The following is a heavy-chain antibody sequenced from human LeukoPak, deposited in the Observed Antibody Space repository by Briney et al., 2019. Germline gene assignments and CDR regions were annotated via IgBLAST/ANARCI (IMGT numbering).Heavy chain of an antibody. CDR2: MNPNSGNT. V-gene: IGHV1-8*01. D-gene: IGHD3-10*01. J-gene: IGHJ5*02. CDR1: GYTFTSYD. CDR3: ARVYYYGSGSYYSPWFDP. Sequence: GASVQVSCKASGYTFTSYDINWVRQATGQGLEWMGWMNPNSGNTGYAQKFQGRVTMTRNTSISTAYMELSSLRSEDTAVYYCARVYYYGSGSYYSPWFDPWGQGTLVTVSS.